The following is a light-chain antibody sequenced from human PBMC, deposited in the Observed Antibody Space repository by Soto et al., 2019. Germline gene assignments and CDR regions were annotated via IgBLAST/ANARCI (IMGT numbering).Light chain of an antibody. CDR3: GAWDDSLNGWV. CDR1: SSNLGSNS. CDR2: SDN. Sequence: VVTQPPSASGTPGQRVTISCSGSSSNLGSNSVNWYQQVPGTAPKLLISSDNQRPSGVPDRFSGSQSGTSASLAISGLQSEDEADYHCGAWDDSLNGWVFGGGTKLTVL. J-gene: IGLJ3*02. V-gene: IGLV1-44*01.